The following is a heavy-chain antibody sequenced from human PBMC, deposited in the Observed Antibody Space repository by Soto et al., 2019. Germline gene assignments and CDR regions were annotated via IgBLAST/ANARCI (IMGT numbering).Heavy chain of an antibody. CDR3: ARRAGSSSVDY. CDR2: IDPSDSYT. J-gene: IGHJ4*02. Sequence: XESLKIAFKGSGYSFTSYWISWVRQIPGKGLEWMGRIDPSDSYTNYSPSFQGHVTISADKSISTAYLQWSSLKASDTAMYYCARRAGSSSVDYWGQGTLVTVSS. CDR1: GYSFTSYW. V-gene: IGHV5-10-1*01. D-gene: IGHD6-6*01.